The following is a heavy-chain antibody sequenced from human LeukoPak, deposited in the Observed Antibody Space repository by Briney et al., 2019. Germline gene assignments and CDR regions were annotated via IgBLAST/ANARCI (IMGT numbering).Heavy chain of an antibody. CDR2: INHSGST. D-gene: IGHD3-16*02. J-gene: IGHJ4*02. CDR3: ARGRNDYVWGSYRYSPFDY. Sequence: PSETLSLTCTVSGGSISSSSYYWGWIRQPPGKGLEWIGEINHSGSTNYNPSLKSRVTISVDTSKNQFSLKLSSVTAADTAVYYCARGRNDYVWGSYRYSPFDYWGQGTLVTVSS. CDR1: GGSISSSSYY. V-gene: IGHV4-39*07.